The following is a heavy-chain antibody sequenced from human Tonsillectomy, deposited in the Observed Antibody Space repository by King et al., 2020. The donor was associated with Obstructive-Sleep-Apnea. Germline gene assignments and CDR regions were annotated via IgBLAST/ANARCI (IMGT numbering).Heavy chain of an antibody. CDR3: VKERSWNEDFDY. V-gene: IGHV3-23*04. Sequence: VQLVESGGGLVQPGGSLRLSCTASGITFSSYGMTWVRQAPGKGLEWVSSISGSGGTIYNADSVKGRFTISRDNAKNTLYRQMNSLRAEEPAIYYWVKERSWNEDFDYWGQGPLVTVSS. CDR1: GITFSSYG. CDR2: ISGSGGTI. J-gene: IGHJ4*02. D-gene: IGHD1-1*01.